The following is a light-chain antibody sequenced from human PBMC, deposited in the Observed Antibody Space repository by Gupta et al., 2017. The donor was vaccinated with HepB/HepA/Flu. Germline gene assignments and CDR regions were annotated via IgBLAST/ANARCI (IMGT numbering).Light chain of an antibody. CDR1: RSVSSN. J-gene: IGKJ5*01. V-gene: IGKV3-15*01. CDR2: DTS. Sequence: PATRSGCPGERVTFPSRTSRSVSSNVAWYQKKRSQAPPLLIYDTSSRATGVPARFSASGSGTEFTLTISSLQSEDFAVYYCQQYNDWPIAFGQGTRLEIK. CDR3: QQYNDWPIA.